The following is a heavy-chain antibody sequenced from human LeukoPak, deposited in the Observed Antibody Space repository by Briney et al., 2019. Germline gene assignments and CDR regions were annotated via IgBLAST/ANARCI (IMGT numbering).Heavy chain of an antibody. Sequence: GGSLRLSCAASGFTVSNNYMSWVRQAPGKGLEWVSVIYSGDNTYYVESVKGRFTISRDNAKNSLYLQMNSLRAEDTAVYYCARYTTMVRGMYWGQGTLVTVSS. CDR3: ARYTTMVRGMY. CDR1: GFTVSNNY. CDR2: IYSGDNT. V-gene: IGHV3-66*01. D-gene: IGHD3-10*01. J-gene: IGHJ4*02.